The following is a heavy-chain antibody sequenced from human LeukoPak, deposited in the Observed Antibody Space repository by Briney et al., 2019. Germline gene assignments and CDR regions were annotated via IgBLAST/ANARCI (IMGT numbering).Heavy chain of an antibody. D-gene: IGHD5-24*01. CDR3: ARDSGVEMAHTGDGN. CDR1: GGTFSSYA. Sequence: SVKVSCKASGGTFSSYAISWVRQAPGQGLEWMGGIIPIFGTANYAQKFQGRVTITADESTSTAYMELSSLRSEDTAVYYCARDSGVEMAHTGDGNWGQGTLVTVSS. J-gene: IGHJ4*02. V-gene: IGHV1-69*13. CDR2: IIPIFGTA.